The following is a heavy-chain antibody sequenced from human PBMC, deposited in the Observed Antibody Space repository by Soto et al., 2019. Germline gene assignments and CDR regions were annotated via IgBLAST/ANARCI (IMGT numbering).Heavy chain of an antibody. CDR1: GFSFGSYA. CDR2: ISGSDGKT. J-gene: IGHJ4*02. CDR3: ARSSYLDY. Sequence: PGGSLRLSCAASGFSFGSYALSWVRQAPGKGLEWVSTISGSDGKTFYADSVKGRFSISRDTSQSTLYLQMNSLRAEDTAMYYCARSSYLDYWGQGTRVTVAS. V-gene: IGHV3-23*01.